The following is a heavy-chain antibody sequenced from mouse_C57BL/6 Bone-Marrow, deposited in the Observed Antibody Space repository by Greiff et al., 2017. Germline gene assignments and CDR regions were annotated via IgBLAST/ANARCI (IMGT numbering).Heavy chain of an antibody. D-gene: IGHD2-4*01. Sequence: VQLQQSGAELVKPGASVKLSCKASGYTFTSYWMQWVEQRPGQGLEWIGEIDPSDSYTNYNQKFKGKATLTVDTSSSTAYMQLSSLTSEDSAVYYCASGMGIYYDYWFAYWGQGTLVTVSA. J-gene: IGHJ3*01. CDR3: ASGMGIYYDYWFAY. V-gene: IGHV1-50*01. CDR1: GYTFTSYW. CDR2: IDPSDSYT.